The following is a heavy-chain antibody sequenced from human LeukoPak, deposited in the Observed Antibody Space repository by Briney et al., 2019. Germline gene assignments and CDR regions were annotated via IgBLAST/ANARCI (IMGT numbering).Heavy chain of an antibody. D-gene: IGHD6-19*01. J-gene: IGHJ4*02. CDR2: ITSSSASI. CDR1: GFTFSIYS. V-gene: IGHV3-21*01. CDR3: ARVGGDSSDWGNMIDY. Sequence: GGSLRLSCAASGFTFSIYSMDWVRQAPGKGLEWVSSITSSSASIYSADSVKGRFSISRDNAKNSLYLQMHSLRAEDTAVYFCARVGGDSSDWGNMIDYWGQGTLVTVS.